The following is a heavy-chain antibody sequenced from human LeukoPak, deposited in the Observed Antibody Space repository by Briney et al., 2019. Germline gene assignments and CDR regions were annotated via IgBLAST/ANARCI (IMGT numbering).Heavy chain of an antibody. Sequence: GGSLRLSWPASGFTFSDYTMQWLRQAPGKGLEWVAVIWHDGTYISYGDSVRGRFTISRDNSKNTLYLQMNSLRAEDTAVYYCAREGPTTAVGSGAPDIWGLGTMVTVSS. CDR2: IWHDGTYI. CDR3: AREGPTTAVGSGAPDI. J-gene: IGHJ3*02. V-gene: IGHV3-33*01. D-gene: IGHD6-13*01. CDR1: GFTFSDYT.